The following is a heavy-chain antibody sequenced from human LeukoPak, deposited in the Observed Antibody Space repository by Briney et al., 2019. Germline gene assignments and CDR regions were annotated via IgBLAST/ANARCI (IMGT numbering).Heavy chain of an antibody. CDR2: IYHSGST. D-gene: IGHD3-10*02. CDR3: ARRPGVFGFDY. V-gene: IGHV4-4*02. CDR1: GGSISSTNW. Sequence: PSETLSLTCAVSGGSISSTNWWSWVRQSPGKGLEWIGEIYHSGSTNYKPSLKSRVTISVDTSKNQFSLKLSSVTAADTAVYYCARRPGVFGFDYWGQGTLVTVSS. J-gene: IGHJ4*02.